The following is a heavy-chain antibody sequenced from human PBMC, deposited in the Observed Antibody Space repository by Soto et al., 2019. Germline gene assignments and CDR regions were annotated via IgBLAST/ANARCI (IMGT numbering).Heavy chain of an antibody. Sequence: SETLSLTCAVYGGSFSGYYWSWVRQPPGKGLEWIGEINHSGSTNYNPSLKSRVTISVDTSKNQFSLKLSSVTAADTAVYYCARGLWERVRGVIGMDVWGQGTTVT. D-gene: IGHD3-10*01. CDR2: INHSGST. V-gene: IGHV4-34*01. CDR3: ARGLWERVRGVIGMDV. CDR1: GGSFSGYY. J-gene: IGHJ6*02.